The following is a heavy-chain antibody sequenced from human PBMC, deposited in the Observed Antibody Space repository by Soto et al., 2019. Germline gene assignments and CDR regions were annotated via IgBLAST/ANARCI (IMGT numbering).Heavy chain of an antibody. J-gene: IGHJ6*02. CDR3: ARQVVSGTTGGMDV. CDR2: IYYSGNT. CDR1: GGSISRTNYY. D-gene: IGHD1-7*01. V-gene: IGHV4-39*01. Sequence: QLQLQESGPGLVKPSETLSLTCSVSGGSISRTNYYWVWIRQSPGKGLEWIGSIYYSGNTHNNPSHKTRVALSIDTSKHQFSLKLSSVTAADTAVYYCARQVVSGTTGGMDVWGLGTTVTVSS.